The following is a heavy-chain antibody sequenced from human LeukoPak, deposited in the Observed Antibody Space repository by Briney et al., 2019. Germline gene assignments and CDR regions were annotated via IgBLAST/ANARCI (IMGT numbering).Heavy chain of an antibody. CDR2: ISGYNGNT. CDR3: ARVGEWYSYGIDY. J-gene: IGHJ4*02. D-gene: IGHD5-18*01. Sequence: ASVKVSCKASGYTFTSYGISWVRQAPGQGLEWMGWISGYNGNTNYAQKFQGRVTMTRNTSISTAYMELSSLRSEDTAVYYCARVGEWYSYGIDYWGQGTLVTVSS. CDR1: GYTFTSYG. V-gene: IGHV1-18*01.